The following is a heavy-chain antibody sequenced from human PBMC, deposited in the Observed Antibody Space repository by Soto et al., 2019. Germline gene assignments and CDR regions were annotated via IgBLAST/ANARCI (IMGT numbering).Heavy chain of an antibody. J-gene: IGHJ4*02. D-gene: IGHD3-10*01. CDR2: IVVGSGNT. CDR1: GFTFTSSA. V-gene: IGHV1-58*02. CDR3: AAGVWFGELLYSDY. Sequence: SVKVSCKASGFTFTSSAMPWVRQARGQRLEWIGWIVVGSGNTNYAQKFQERVTITRDMSTSTAYMELSSLRSEDTAVYYCAAGVWFGELLYSDYWGQGPLVTVSS.